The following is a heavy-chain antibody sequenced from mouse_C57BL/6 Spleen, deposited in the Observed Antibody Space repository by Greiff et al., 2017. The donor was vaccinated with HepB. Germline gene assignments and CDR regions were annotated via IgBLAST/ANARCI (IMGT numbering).Heavy chain of an antibody. CDR1: GYTFTSYD. V-gene: IGHV1-85*01. CDR3: ARWETAQVYYYAMDY. J-gene: IGHJ4*01. CDR2: IYPRDGST. D-gene: IGHD3-2*02. Sequence: VQLQHSGPELVKPGASVKLSCKASGYTFTSYDINWVKQRPGQGLEWIGWIYPRDGSTKYNEKFKGKATLTVDTSSSTAYMELHSLTSEDSAVYFCARWETAQVYYYAMDYWGQGTSVTVSS.